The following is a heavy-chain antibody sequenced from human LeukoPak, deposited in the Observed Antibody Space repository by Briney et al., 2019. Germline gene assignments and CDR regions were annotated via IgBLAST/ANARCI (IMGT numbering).Heavy chain of an antibody. CDR1: GGSISSSSYY. D-gene: IGHD3-22*01. CDR3: ARLNSGYYDSSGYYLSSYFDY. V-gene: IGHV4-39*01. Sequence: SETLSLTRTVSGGSISSSSYYGGWIRQPPGKGLEWIGSIYYSGSTYYNPSLKSRVTISVDTSKNQFSLKLSSVTAADTAVYYCARLNSGYYDSSGYYLSSYFDYWGQGTLVTVSS. J-gene: IGHJ4*02. CDR2: IYYSGST.